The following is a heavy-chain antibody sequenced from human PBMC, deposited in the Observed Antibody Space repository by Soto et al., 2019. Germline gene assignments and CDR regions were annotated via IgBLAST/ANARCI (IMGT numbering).Heavy chain of an antibody. J-gene: IGHJ4*02. D-gene: IGHD3-10*01. Sequence: PWETLSLTCTVSGGSINSYYWSWIRQSPGKGLEWIGYIYYSGINNYNPSLKSRVTMSIDTSKNQFSLKLRSVTAADTAVYYCAREEFSVFDYWGQGTLVTVSS. CDR3: AREEFSVFDY. V-gene: IGHV4-59*01. CDR2: IYYSGIN. CDR1: GGSINSYY.